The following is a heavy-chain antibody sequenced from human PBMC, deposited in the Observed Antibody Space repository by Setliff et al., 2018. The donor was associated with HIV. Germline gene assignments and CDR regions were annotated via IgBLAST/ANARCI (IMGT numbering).Heavy chain of an antibody. J-gene: IGHJ4*02. CDR2: ISATGDTP. CDR3: AREGSSWYGSLDY. D-gene: IGHD6-13*01. V-gene: IGHV3-23*01. Sequence: GGSLRLSCAASGFTFSSYAMAWVRQAPGKGLEWVSTISATGDTPFYANSVKGRLTISRDNSKNTLYLQMNSLRAEDMAIYYCAREGSSWYGSLDYWGQGTPVTVSS. CDR1: GFTFSSYA.